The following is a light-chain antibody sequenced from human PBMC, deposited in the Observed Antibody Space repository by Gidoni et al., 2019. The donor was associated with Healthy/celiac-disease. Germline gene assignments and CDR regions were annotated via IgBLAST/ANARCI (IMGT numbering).Light chain of an antibody. J-gene: IGKJ1*01. V-gene: IGKV3-20*01. CDR1: QSVSSSY. CDR2: GAS. CDR3: QQYSSSRWT. Sequence: EIVLTQSPGTLSLSPGERATLSCRASQSVSSSYLAWYQQKPGQAPRLLIYGASSRAAGIPGRFSGSGSGTDFTLTISRLEAEDFAVYCCQQYSSSRWTFGQGTKVEIK.